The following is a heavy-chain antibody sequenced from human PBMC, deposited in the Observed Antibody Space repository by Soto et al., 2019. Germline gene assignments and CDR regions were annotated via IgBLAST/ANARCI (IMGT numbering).Heavy chain of an antibody. V-gene: IGHV1-46*03. D-gene: IGHD6-6*01. Sequence: QVQPVQPWAEAKKPGASVKFSCKASGYIFTNFDIHWVRQAPGQGLEWVGIINPNGGSTNYAQNFQGRVTMTRDTSTSTVYMDLSSLRSEDTAVYYCTRGLASGDYGGQGTLITVSS. CDR1: GYIFTNFD. CDR2: INPNGGST. CDR3: TRGLASGDY. J-gene: IGHJ4*02.